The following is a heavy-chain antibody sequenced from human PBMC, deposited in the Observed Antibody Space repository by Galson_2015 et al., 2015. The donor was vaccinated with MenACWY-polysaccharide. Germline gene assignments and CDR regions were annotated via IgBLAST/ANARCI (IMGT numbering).Heavy chain of an antibody. V-gene: IGHV1-8*01. CDR1: GFTFTYND. CDR2: MNPRSGHT. CDR3: ARGHFVA. J-gene: IGHJ5*02. Sequence: SVKVSCKASGFTFTYNDINWARQATGQRLEWMGLMNPRSGHTEYAQKFQGRVTMTRTPAISTCYMEMTSLRSEDTAVCYCARGHFVAWGQGTLVIVSS.